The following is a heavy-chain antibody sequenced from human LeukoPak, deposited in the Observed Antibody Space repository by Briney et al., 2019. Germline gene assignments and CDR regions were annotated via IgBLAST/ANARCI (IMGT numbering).Heavy chain of an antibody. CDR2: ISGSGGSA. V-gene: IGHV3-23*01. D-gene: IGHD3-3*01. J-gene: IGHJ4*02. CDR3: ARGGLGVGVES. CDR1: GFTFSSYA. Sequence: GGSLRLSCVASGFTFSSYAMSWVRQAPGKGLEWVSTISGSGGSAYYADSVKGRFTISRDNSKNTLYLQMNSLRAEDTAVYYCARGGLGVGVESRGQGTLVTVSS.